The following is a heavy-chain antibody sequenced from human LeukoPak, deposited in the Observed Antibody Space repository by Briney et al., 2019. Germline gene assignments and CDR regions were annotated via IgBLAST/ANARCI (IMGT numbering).Heavy chain of an antibody. Sequence: ASVKVSCKSSGYTFSNYGIRWVRQAPGQGVEWVAWISVYNGNTDYAQRVQDRITLTTDTSTSTAYMEVRSLRSDDTAVYYCVRDFPTKSLRHFQYWGEGTLVTVSS. CDR2: ISVYNGNT. D-gene: IGHD5-12*01. CDR1: GYTFSNYG. V-gene: IGHV1-18*01. CDR3: VRDFPTKSLRHFQY. J-gene: IGHJ1*01.